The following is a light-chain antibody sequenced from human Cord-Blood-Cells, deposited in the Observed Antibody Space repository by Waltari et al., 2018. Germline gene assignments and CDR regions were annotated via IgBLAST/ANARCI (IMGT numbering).Light chain of an antibody. J-gene: IGKJ4*01. CDR1: QSVSRSY. CDR3: QQYGSSPALT. CDR2: GAS. V-gene: IGKV3-20*01. Sequence: EIVLTQSPGTLSLSPGESATLPCRASQSVSRSYFAWYQQKPGQAPRLLIYGASSRATGIPDRFSGSGSGTDFTLTISRLEPEDFAVYYCQQYGSSPALTFGGGTKVEIK.